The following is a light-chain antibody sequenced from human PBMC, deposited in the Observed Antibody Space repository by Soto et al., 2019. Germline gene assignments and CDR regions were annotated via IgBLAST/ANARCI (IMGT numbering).Light chain of an antibody. CDR2: GAS. J-gene: IGKJ1*01. V-gene: IGKV3-15*01. CDR1: QTVTSN. CDR3: QQYNDWPRT. Sequence: EIVMTQSPVTLSVSPGETANLSCRASQTVTSNLAWYQQKPGRSPRLLLSGASTRATGIPARFSGSGSGTEFTLTISRLQSKDLAVYYCQQYNDWPRTFGQGTKVDI.